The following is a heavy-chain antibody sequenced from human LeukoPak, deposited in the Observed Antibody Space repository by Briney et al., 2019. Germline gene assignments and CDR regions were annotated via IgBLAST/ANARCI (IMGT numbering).Heavy chain of an antibody. J-gene: IGHJ4*02. CDR3: ARRGIAAAVLDY. CDR2: ISYDGSNK. V-gene: IGHV3-30*04. D-gene: IGHD6-13*01. CDR1: GFTFSSYA. Sequence: PGGSLRLSCAASGFTFSSYAMHWVRQAPGKGLEWVAVISYDGSNKYYADSVKGRFTISRDNAKNSLYLQMNSLRAEDTAVYYCARRGIAAAVLDYWGQGTLVTVSS.